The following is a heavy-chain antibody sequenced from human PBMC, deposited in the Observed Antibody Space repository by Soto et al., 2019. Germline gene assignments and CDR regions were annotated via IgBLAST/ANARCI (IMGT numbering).Heavy chain of an antibody. CDR1: GGTFSSYA. Sequence: SVKVSCKASGGTFSSYAISWVRQAPGQGLEWMGGIIPIFGTANYAQKFQGRVTIAADKSASTAHMELSSLRSEDTAVYYCASGRYDILTGYRYYYYGMDVGGQGTTVTVSS. D-gene: IGHD3-9*01. J-gene: IGHJ6*02. CDR2: IIPIFGTA. CDR3: ASGRYDILTGYRYYYYGMDV. V-gene: IGHV1-69*06.